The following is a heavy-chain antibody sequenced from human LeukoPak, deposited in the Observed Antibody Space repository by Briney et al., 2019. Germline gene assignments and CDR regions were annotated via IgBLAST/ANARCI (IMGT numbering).Heavy chain of an antibody. V-gene: IGHV3-21*01. J-gene: IGHJ6*03. CDR2: ISSSSSYI. CDR1: GFTFSSYS. CDR3: AREDVVVPAAMPYYYYYMDV. D-gene: IGHD2-2*01. Sequence: GGSLRLSCAASGFTFSSYSMNWVRQAPGKGLEWVSSISSSSSYIYYADSVKGRFTISRDNAKNSLYLQMNSLRAEDTAVYYCAREDVVVPAAMPYYYYYMDVWGKGTTVTVSS.